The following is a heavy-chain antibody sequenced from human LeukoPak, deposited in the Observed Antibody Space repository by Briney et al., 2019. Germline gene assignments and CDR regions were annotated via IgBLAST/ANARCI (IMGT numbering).Heavy chain of an antibody. CDR2: INHSGST. D-gene: IGHD1-26*01. CDR3: ASRMMGATLESYYLDY. Sequence: SETLSLTCAVYGGSFSGYYWSWIRQPPGKGLEWIGEINHSGSTNYNPSLKSRVTISVDTSKNQFSLKLSSVTAADTAVYYCASRMMGATLESYYLDYWGQGTLVTVSS. V-gene: IGHV4-34*01. CDR1: GGSFSGYY. J-gene: IGHJ4*02.